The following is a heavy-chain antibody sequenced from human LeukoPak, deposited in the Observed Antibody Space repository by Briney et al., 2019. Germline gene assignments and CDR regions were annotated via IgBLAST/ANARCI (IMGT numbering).Heavy chain of an antibody. J-gene: IGHJ6*03. CDR2: ISSSSSYI. V-gene: IGHV3-21*01. Sequence: GGSLRLSCAASRFTFSSYSMNWVRQAPGKGLEWVSSISSSSSYIYYADSVKGRFTISRDNAKNSLYLQMNSLTAEDTAVYYCARDPYSGSYSADVYYYMDVWGKGTTVTVSS. CDR3: ARDPYSGSYSADVYYYMDV. D-gene: IGHD1-26*01. CDR1: RFTFSSYS.